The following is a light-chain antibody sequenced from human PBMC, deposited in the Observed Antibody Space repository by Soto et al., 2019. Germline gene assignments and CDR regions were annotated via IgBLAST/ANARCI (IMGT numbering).Light chain of an antibody. J-gene: IGKJ1*01. CDR1: QSISNY. CDR2: AAS. Sequence: DIQMTQSPSSLSASVGDRVTITCRASQSISNYLNWYQQKPGKAPKLLIYAASGLQSGVPSRFSGSESGTDFTLTISSLQPEDFATYYCQMYNSYSWTFGQGTKVDIK. CDR3: QMYNSYSWT. V-gene: IGKV1-39*01.